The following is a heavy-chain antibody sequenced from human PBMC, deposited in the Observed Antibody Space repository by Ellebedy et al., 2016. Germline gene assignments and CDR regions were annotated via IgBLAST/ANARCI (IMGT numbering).Heavy chain of an antibody. J-gene: IGHJ4*02. V-gene: IGHV3-23*01. Sequence: GESLKISXAASGFTFSSYAMSWVRQAPGKGLEWVSAISGSGGSTYYADSVKGRFTISRDNSKNTLYLQMNSLRAEDTAVYYCTMSDYRYWGQGTLVTVSS. CDR1: GFTFSSYA. CDR3: TMSDYRY. D-gene: IGHD4/OR15-4a*01. CDR2: ISGSGGST.